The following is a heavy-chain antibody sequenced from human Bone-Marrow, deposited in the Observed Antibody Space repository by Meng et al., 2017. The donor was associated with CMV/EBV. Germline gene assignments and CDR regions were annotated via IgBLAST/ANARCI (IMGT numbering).Heavy chain of an antibody. CDR2: IKQDGTEK. V-gene: IGHV3-7*01. J-gene: IGHJ6*02. CDR3: ARDRTVVVPVASIDHHYYYGMDV. D-gene: IGHD2-2*01. CDR1: GFTFSSYS. Sequence: LSLTCAASGFTFSSYSMNWVRQAPGKGLEWVANIKQDGTEKYYVDSVKGRFTISRDNAKNSVHLQMNSLRAEDTAVYYCARDRTVVVPVASIDHHYYYGMDVWGQGTTFTVSS.